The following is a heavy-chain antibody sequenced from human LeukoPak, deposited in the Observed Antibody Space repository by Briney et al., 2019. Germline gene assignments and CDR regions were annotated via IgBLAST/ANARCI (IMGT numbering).Heavy chain of an antibody. J-gene: IGHJ6*03. CDR3: ARDGVFRFEVGDVYYYYMDV. Sequence: ASVKVSCKASGYIFTGYYIHWVRQAPGQGLEWMGWINPNSGDIKYAQKFQGRVTMTRDTSNNTVYMDLTRLIFDDTAMYYCARDGVFRFEVGDVYYYYMDVWGKGTTVIISS. CDR2: INPNSGDI. CDR1: GYIFTGYY. D-gene: IGHD2-21*02. V-gene: IGHV1-2*02.